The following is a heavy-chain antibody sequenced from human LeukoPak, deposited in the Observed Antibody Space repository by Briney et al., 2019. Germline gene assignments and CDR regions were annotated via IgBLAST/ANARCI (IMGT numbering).Heavy chain of an antibody. CDR1: EFTFGSYW. V-gene: IGHV3-74*03. CDR2: INSDGSTT. CDR3: AGLRGKITTIDY. D-gene: IGHD4-11*01. J-gene: IGHJ4*02. Sequence: PGGSLRLSCVASEFTFGSYWMHWVRQAPGEGLVWVSVINSDGSTTLYADSVKGRFTISRDNAKNTLYLQMNSLRAEDTAVYYCAGLRGKITTIDYWGQGTLVTVSS.